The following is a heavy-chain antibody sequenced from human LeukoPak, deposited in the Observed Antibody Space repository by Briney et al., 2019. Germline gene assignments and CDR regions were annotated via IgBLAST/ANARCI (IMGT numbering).Heavy chain of an antibody. V-gene: IGHV5-10-1*01. Sequence: GESLKISCKSSGHSFVNYWITWVRQVPGKGLEWMGDIDPSDSEIDYSPSFQGHVTISADKSIRTAYLQWDSLEASDTAIYYCARLSAYWGQGTLVTVSS. CDR3: ARLSAY. CDR1: GHSFVNYW. CDR2: IDPSDSEI. J-gene: IGHJ4*01.